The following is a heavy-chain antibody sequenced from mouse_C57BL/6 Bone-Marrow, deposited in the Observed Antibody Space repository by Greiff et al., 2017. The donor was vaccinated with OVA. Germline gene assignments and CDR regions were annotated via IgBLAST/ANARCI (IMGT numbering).Heavy chain of an antibody. Sequence: VKVEESGPGLVAPSQSLSITCTVSGFSLTSYGVSWVRQPPGTGLEWLGVIWGDGSTNYHSALKARLSISKDNSKSQVFLKLNSLQTDDTATYYCAKISITTVMDAMDYWGQGTSVTVSS. V-gene: IGHV2-3*01. CDR3: AKISITTVMDAMDY. D-gene: IGHD1-1*01. CDR1: GFSLTSYG. CDR2: IWGDGST. J-gene: IGHJ4*01.